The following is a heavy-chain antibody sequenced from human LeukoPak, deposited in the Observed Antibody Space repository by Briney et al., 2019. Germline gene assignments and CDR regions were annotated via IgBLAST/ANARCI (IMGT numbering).Heavy chain of an antibody. V-gene: IGHV4-59*01. J-gene: IGHJ3*02. Sequence: SETLSLTCTVSGGSISAYYWSWIRQPPGKGLEWIGYIYFSGSTNYNPSLKSRVTISVDMSKNDFSLKLSSVTASDTAMYYCARSVEMATIKAFDIWGQGTMVTVSS. D-gene: IGHD5-24*01. CDR2: IYFSGST. CDR3: ARSVEMATIKAFDI. CDR1: GGSISAYY.